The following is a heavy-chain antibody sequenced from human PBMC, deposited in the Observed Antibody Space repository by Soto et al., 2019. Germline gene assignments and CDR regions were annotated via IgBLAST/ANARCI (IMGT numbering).Heavy chain of an antibody. D-gene: IGHD4-4*01. CDR1: GYTFTSFG. CDR2: ISAYNGNT. J-gene: IGHJ4*02. Sequence: QVQLVQSGAEVKKPGASVKVSCKASGYTFTSFGISWVRQAPGQGLEWMGWISAYNGNTNYAQKLQGRVTMTTDTPTSAAHLPRRSLSSDDTAGYFCTRVLSRNPGYLAQGTRVTVPS. V-gene: IGHV1-18*01. CDR3: TRVLSRNPGY.